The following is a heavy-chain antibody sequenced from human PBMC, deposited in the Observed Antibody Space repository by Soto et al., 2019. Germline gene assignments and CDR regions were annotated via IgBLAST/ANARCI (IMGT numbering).Heavy chain of an antibody. CDR2: ISSSSSYI. Sequence: PGGSLRLSCAASGFTFSSYSMNWVRQAPGKGLEWVSSISSSSSYIYYADSVKGRFTISRDNAKNSLYLQMNSLRAEDTAVYYCAGYSSSGYYYYYMDVWGKGTTVTVSS. CDR1: GFTFSSYS. CDR3: AGYSSSGYYYYYMDV. D-gene: IGHD6-6*01. J-gene: IGHJ6*03. V-gene: IGHV3-21*01.